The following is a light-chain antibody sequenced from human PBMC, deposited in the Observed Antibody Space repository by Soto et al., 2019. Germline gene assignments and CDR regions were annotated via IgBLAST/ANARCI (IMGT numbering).Light chain of an antibody. CDR3: GTWDSRLNCWV. J-gene: IGLJ3*02. V-gene: IGLV1-51*01. CDR2: DNN. CDR1: SSNIGNNY. Sequence: QSVLTQPPSVSAAPGQKVTISCSGSSSNIGNNYVSWYQQLPGTAPKLLIYDNNKRPSGIPDRFSGSKSGTSATLGITGLQTGDEADYYWGTWDSRLNCWVFGGGTKPPVL.